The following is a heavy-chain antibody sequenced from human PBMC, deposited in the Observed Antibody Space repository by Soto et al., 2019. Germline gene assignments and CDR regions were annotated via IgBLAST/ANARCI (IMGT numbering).Heavy chain of an antibody. D-gene: IGHD2-2*01. CDR2: ISAYNGNT. Sequence: ASVKVSCKASGYTFTSYGISWVRQAPGQGLEWMGWISAYNGNTNYAQKLQGRVTMTTDTSTSTAYMELRSLRSDDTAVYYCARAVGIVVVPAAISFDPWGQGTLVTVPQ. V-gene: IGHV1-18*01. CDR3: ARAVGIVVVPAAISFDP. CDR1: GYTFTSYG. J-gene: IGHJ5*02.